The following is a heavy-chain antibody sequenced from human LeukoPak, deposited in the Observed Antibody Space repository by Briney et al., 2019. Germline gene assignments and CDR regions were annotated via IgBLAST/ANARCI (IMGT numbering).Heavy chain of an antibody. Sequence: SETLSLTCTVSGGSISSYYWSWIRQPPGKGLEWIGYIYYSGSTNYNPSLKSRVTISVDTSKNQFSLKLSSVTAADTAVYYCARRPRNYYYGSGSYYNYYWGQGTLVTVSS. CDR1: GGSISSYY. V-gene: IGHV4-59*12. J-gene: IGHJ4*02. CDR3: ARRPRNYYYGSGSYYNYY. D-gene: IGHD3-10*01. CDR2: IYYSGST.